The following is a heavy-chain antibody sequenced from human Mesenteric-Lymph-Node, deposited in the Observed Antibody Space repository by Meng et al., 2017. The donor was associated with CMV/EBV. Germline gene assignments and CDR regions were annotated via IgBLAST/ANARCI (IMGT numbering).Heavy chain of an antibody. D-gene: IGHD1-26*01. CDR1: GGSVSSDSYH. J-gene: IGHJ3*02. Sequence: SETLSLTCTVSGGSVSSDSYHWSWVRQPPGKGLEWIGSIYYSGSTYYNPSLKSRVTISVDTSKNQFSLKLSSVTAADTAVYYCAGTGSYDRDAFDIWGQGTMVTVSS. V-gene: IGHV4-39*07. CDR2: IYYSGST. CDR3: AGTGSYDRDAFDI.